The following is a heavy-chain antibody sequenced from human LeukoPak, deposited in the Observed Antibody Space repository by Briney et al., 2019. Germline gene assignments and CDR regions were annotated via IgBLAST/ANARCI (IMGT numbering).Heavy chain of an antibody. Sequence: PGGSLRLSCAASGFTFSSYGMHWVRQAPGKGLEWVAFIRYDGSSKYYADSVKGRFTISRDNSKNTLYLQMNSLRAENTAVYYCAKDPAYSGYDYYYMDVWGKGTTVTVSS. J-gene: IGHJ6*03. D-gene: IGHD5-12*01. CDR3: AKDPAYSGYDYYYMDV. CDR1: GFTFSSYG. CDR2: IRYDGSSK. V-gene: IGHV3-30*02.